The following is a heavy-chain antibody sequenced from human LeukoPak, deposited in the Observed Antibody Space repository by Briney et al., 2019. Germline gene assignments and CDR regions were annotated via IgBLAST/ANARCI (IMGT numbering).Heavy chain of an antibody. CDR3: ARGDYDYVWGSYHSKDPMTPVDY. J-gene: IGHJ4*02. D-gene: IGHD3-16*02. CDR2: ISYDGSNK. CDR1: GFTFSSYA. V-gene: IGHV3-30-3*01. Sequence: PGGSLRLSCAASGFTFSSYAMHWVRQAPGKGLEWVAVISYDGSNKYYADSVKGRFTISRDNSKNTLYLQMNSLRAEDTAVYYCARGDYDYVWGSYHSKDPMTPVDYWGQGTLVTVSS.